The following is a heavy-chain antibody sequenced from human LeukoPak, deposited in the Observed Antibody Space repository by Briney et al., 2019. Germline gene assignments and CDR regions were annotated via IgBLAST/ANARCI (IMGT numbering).Heavy chain of an antibody. J-gene: IGHJ4*02. CDR2: ISSSGSCI. Sequence: GGSLRLSCAASGFTFSSYTMNWVRQAPGKALEWVSSISSSGSCIYYADSVKGRFSISRDNAKNSLFLQMNSLSAEDTAVYYCARRASLFPLDYWGQGTLVTVSS. V-gene: IGHV3-21*01. CDR1: GFTFSSYT. CDR3: ARRASLFPLDY.